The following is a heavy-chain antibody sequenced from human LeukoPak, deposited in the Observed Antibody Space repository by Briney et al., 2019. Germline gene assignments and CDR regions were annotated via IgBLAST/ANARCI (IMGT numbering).Heavy chain of an antibody. V-gene: IGHV3-66*02. CDR1: GSTVGSNH. CDR2: FYYAGTI. D-gene: IGHD1-26*01. CDR3: GRGYSGCYHVRDD. J-gene: IGHJ4*02. Sequence: PGGSLRLSCAASGSTVGSNHLTWVRQAPGKGLEWVSIFYYAGTIYYADSVKGRFTVSRDNSKNTLYLQMNSLRPEDTAVYYCGRGYSGCYHVRDDWGQGTLVTVSS.